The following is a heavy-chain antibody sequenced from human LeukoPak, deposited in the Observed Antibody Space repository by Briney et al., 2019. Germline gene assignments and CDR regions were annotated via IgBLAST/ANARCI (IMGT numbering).Heavy chain of an antibody. CDR2: IIPIFGTA. V-gene: IGHV1-69*05. Sequence: SVKVSCKASGGTFSSYAISWVRQAPGQGLEWMGRIIPIFGTANYAQKFQGRVTITTDESTSTAYMELSSLRSEDTAVYYCARDNGVGIGVDPAPGRSDHWGLGTLLTVSS. CDR3: ARDNGVGIGVDPAPGRSDH. D-gene: IGHD5-18*01. J-gene: IGHJ4*02. CDR1: GGTFSSYA.